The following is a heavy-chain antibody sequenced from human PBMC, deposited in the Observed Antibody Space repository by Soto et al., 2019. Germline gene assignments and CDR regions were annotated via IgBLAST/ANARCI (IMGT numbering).Heavy chain of an antibody. CDR3: ARDLRFGESTRGGWFDP. Sequence: QVQLVQSGAEVKKPGSSVKVSCKASGGTFSSYTISWVRQAPGQGLEWMGRIIPILGIANYAQRFQGRVTINADKSTSTAYMELSSLRSEDTAVYYCARDLRFGESTRGGWFDPWGQGTLVTVSS. J-gene: IGHJ5*02. D-gene: IGHD3-10*01. CDR2: IIPILGIA. CDR1: GGTFSSYT. V-gene: IGHV1-69*08.